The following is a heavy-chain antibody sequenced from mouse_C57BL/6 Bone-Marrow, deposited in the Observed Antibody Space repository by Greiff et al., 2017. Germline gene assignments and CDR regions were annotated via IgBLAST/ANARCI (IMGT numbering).Heavy chain of an antibody. CDR2: IDPSDSYT. J-gene: IGHJ1*03. CDR1: GYTFTSYW. V-gene: IGHV1-50*01. Sequence: QVQLQQPGAELVKPGASVKLSCKASGYTFTSYWMQWVKQRPGQGLEWIGEIDPSDSYTNYNQKFKGKATLTVDTSSSTAYMQLSSLTSEDSAVYYCARLRFDVWGTGTTVTVSS. D-gene: IGHD1-1*01. CDR3: ARLRFDV.